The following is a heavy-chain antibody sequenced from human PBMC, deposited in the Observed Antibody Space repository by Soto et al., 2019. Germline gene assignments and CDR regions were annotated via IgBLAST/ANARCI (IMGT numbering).Heavy chain of an antibody. V-gene: IGHV3-33*01. CDR3: ARGSGGWFDP. CDR2: IWYDGSNK. Sequence: QVQLVESGGGVVQPGRSLRLSCAASGFTFSSYGMHWVRQAPGKGLEWGAVIWYDGSNKYYADSVKGRFTISRDNSKNTLYLQMNSLRAEDTAVYYCARGSGGWFDPWGQGTLVTVSS. CDR1: GFTFSSYG. D-gene: IGHD2-15*01. J-gene: IGHJ5*02.